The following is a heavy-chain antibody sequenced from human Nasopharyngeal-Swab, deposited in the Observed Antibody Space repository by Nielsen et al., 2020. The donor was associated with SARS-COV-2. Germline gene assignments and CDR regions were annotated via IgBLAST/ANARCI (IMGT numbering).Heavy chain of an antibody. CDR1: GFTFSSYS. CDR2: ISSSSSTI. Sequence: GESLKISCAASGFTFSSYSMNWVRQAPGKGLEWVSYISSSSSTIYYADSVKGRFTISRDNAKNSLYLQMNSLRAEDTAVYYCARGGSGYLSPSDCWGQGTLVTVSS. CDR3: ARGGSGYLSPSDC. V-gene: IGHV3-48*04. J-gene: IGHJ4*02. D-gene: IGHD3-22*01.